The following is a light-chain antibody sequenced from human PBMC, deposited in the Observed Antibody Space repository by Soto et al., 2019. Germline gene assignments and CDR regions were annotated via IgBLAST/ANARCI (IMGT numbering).Light chain of an antibody. J-gene: IGLJ1*01. CDR2: EVN. CDR1: SSDVGGYNY. Sequence: QSVLTQPPSASGSPGQSVAISCTGTSSDVGGYNYVSWYQQHPGKAPKLMIYEVNKRPSGVPDRFAGSKSGNTAYLTVSGLQSEDEADYYGSSYGGSSNVFGTGTKLTV. V-gene: IGLV2-8*01. CDR3: SSYGGSSNV.